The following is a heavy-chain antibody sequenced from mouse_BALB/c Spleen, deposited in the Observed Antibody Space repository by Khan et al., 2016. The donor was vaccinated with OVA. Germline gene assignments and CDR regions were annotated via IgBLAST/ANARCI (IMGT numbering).Heavy chain of an antibody. CDR1: GYTFTNFW. V-gene: IGHV1-63*02. J-gene: IGHJ1*01. CDR3: ARWDTWYFDV. Sequence: QVQLQQSGAELVRPGTSVKISCKASGYTFTNFWLGWVKQRPGHGLEWIGDIYPGGGYTNYNEKFKGKATLTTGTSSNTVYMQLSGLTSEGSAVYFCARWDTWYFDVWGAGTTVTVSS. D-gene: IGHD4-1*01. CDR2: IYPGGGYT.